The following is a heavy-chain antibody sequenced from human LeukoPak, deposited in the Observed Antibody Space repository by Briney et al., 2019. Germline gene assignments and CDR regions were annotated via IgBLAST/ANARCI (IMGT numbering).Heavy chain of an antibody. V-gene: IGHV3-23*01. Sequence: GSLRLSCAASGFTFSNYAMSWVRQAPGKGLEWVSAITGSGGNTYYADSVKGRSTISRDNSKNTVFLQMNSLRAGDTAVYYCARGSMAGYFDYWGQGTLVTVSS. CDR2: ITGSGGNT. D-gene: IGHD6-19*01. CDR1: GFTFSNYA. J-gene: IGHJ4*02. CDR3: ARGSMAGYFDY.